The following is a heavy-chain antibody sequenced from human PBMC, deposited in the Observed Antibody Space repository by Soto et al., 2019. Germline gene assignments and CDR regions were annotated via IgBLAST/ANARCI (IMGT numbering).Heavy chain of an antibody. CDR2: IIPIFGTA. CDR1: GGTFSSYA. V-gene: IGHV1-69*13. CDR3: ARVVSTVRGDPPLMDV. J-gene: IGHJ6*02. Sequence: SVKVSCKASGGTFSSYAISWVRQAPGQGLEWMGGIIPIFGTANYAQKFQGRVTITADESTSTAYMELSSLRSEDTAVYYCARVVSTVRGDPPLMDVWGQGTTVTVSS. D-gene: IGHD2-2*01.